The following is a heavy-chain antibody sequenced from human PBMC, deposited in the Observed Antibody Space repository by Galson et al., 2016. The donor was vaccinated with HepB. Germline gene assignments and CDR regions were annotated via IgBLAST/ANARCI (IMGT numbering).Heavy chain of an antibody. V-gene: IGHV3-33*01. Sequence: SLRLSCAASGFTFSSFGMHWVRQAPGKGLEWVAVIWYDGSNKYYADSVKGRFTISRDNSKNTLYLQMNGLRAEDTAVYFCARGRSTFELLSTSDYWGQGTLVTVSS. CDR1: GFTFSSFG. D-gene: IGHD2/OR15-2a*01. CDR2: IWYDGSNK. J-gene: IGHJ4*02. CDR3: ARGRSTFELLSTSDY.